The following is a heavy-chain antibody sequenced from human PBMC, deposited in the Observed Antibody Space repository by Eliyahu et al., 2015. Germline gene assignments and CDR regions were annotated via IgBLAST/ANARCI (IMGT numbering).Heavy chain of an antibody. V-gene: IGHV3-30*18. CDR1: GXTFSIYG. D-gene: IGHD3-3*01. CDR2: ISSDGNNR. Sequence: QVQLVESGGGVVQPGRSPRLSCAASGXTFSIYGMHWVRQAPGKGLEWVAGISSDGNNRDYADSVKGRFTISRDNSKNTVYLQMNSLRTEDTAVYHCAKGPSKFDFWNGLGFWGQGTLVTVSS. CDR3: AKGPSKFDFWNGLGF. J-gene: IGHJ4*02.